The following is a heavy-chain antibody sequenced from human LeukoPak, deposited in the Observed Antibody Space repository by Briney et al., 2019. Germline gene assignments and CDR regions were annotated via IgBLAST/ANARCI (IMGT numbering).Heavy chain of an antibody. CDR3: ARGRAGRQSWVEFDL. CDR2: ISADGAT. Sequence: GGSLRLTCIVSGFTVSTTLMDWVRQAPGKGPEWVSLISADGATVYADSVKGRFTISRDISKNMVYLQMNSLRAEDSAVYYCARGRAGRQSWVEFDLWGRGTLVTVSS. CDR1: GFTVSTTL. V-gene: IGHV3-66*02. D-gene: IGHD3-10*01. J-gene: IGHJ5*02.